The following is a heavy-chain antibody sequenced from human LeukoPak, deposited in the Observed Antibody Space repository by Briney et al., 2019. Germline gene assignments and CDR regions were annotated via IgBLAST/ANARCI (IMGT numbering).Heavy chain of an antibody. CDR1: GGTFISYA. CDR3: ARVGLSQQPEYYYYYYAMDV. D-gene: IGHD6-13*01. V-gene: IGHV1-69*01. CDR2: IIPIFGTA. J-gene: IGHJ6*02. Sequence: GSSVKVSCKASGGTFISYALSWVRQAPGQGLEWMGGIIPIFGTANYAQKFQGRVTITADESTSTAYMELSSLRSEDTAVYYCARVGLSQQPEYYYYYYAMDVWGQGTTVTVSS.